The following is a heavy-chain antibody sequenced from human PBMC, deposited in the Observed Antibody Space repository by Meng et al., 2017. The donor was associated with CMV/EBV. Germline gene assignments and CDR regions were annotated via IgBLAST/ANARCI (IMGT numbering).Heavy chain of an antibody. CDR1: GFTFSSYA. CDR2: ISYDGSNK. Sequence: GESLKISCAASGFTFSSYAMHWVRQAPGKGLEWVAVISYDGSNKYYADSVKGRFTISRDNSKNTLYLQMNSLRAEDTAVYYCARAVGRAALTYYYGMDVWGQGTTVTVSS. V-gene: IGHV3-30-3*01. CDR3: ARAVGRAALTYYYGMDV. D-gene: IGHD6-6*01. J-gene: IGHJ6*02.